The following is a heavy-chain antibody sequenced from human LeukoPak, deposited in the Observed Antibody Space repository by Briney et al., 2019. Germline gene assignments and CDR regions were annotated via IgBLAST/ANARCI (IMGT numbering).Heavy chain of an antibody. CDR3: ARDTVNGPFVISLDL. D-gene: IGHD2-8*01. V-gene: IGHV3-48*03. CDR1: GFSFSSSE. J-gene: IGHJ5*02. Sequence: GSLRLSCAASGFSFSSSEMNWVRQAPGKGPEWVSHISRGGNTEYYADSVRGRFTVSRDNAKNLLYLQMNSLRDEGTAVYYCARDTVNGPFVISLDLWGQGALVTVSS. CDR2: ISRGGNTE.